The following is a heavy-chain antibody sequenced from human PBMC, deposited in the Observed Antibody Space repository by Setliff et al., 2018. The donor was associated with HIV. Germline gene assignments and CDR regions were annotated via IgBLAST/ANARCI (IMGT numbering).Heavy chain of an antibody. D-gene: IGHD3-22*01. V-gene: IGHV1-2*06. J-gene: IGHJ4*02. CDR2: INPNTGGT. CDR1: GYTFTGYY. Sequence: ASVKVSCKTSGYTFTGYYIHWVRRVPGQGLEWMGRINPNTGGTDYAQKFQGRVTMTGDTSISTAYMELSRLRSDDTAVYYCARDFTYDYDSSGPGWGQGTLVTVSS. CDR3: ARDFTYDYDSSGPG.